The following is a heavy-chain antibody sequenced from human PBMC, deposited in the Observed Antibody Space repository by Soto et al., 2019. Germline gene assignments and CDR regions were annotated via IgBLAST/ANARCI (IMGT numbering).Heavy chain of an antibody. V-gene: IGHV3-21*01. D-gene: IGHD3-22*01. CDR2: ISSSSSYI. Sequence: GGSLRLSCAASGFTFSSYSMNWVRQAPGKGLEWVSSISSSSSYIYYADSVKGRFTISRDNAKNSLYLQMNSLRAEDTAVYYCAREPELYDSSGYYYCYFDYWGQGTLVTVSS. CDR1: GFTFSSYS. J-gene: IGHJ4*02. CDR3: AREPELYDSSGYYYCYFDY.